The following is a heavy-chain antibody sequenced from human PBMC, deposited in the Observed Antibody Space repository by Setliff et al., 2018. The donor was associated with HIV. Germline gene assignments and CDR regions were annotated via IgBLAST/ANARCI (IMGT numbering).Heavy chain of an antibody. J-gene: IGHJ4*02. Sequence: GESLKISCKASGDKSMTYWIGWVRQMPGKGLEWMGIIFPGDSDTKYSPSFEGQVTISADKSINTAYLQWTSLKASDTAMYYCARRSSGWYYFDYWGQGTLVPVSS. CDR3: ARRSSGWYYFDY. CDR1: GDKSMTYW. D-gene: IGHD6-19*01. V-gene: IGHV5-51*01. CDR2: IFPGDSDT.